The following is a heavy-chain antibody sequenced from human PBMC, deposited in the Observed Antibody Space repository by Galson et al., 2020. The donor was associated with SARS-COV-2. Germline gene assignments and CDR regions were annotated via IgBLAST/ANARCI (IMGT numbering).Heavy chain of an antibody. CDR1: GFTFSSYA. J-gene: IGHJ6*03. Sequence: GGSLRLSCAASGFTFSSYAMHWVRQAPGKGLEWVAVISYDGSNKYYADSVKGRFTISRDNSKNTLYLQMNSLRAEDTAVYYCARDGHHYDFWSGYSDKGTYYYYYYMDVWGKGTTVTVSS. CDR2: ISYDGSNK. CDR3: ARDGHHYDFWSGYSDKGTYYYYYYMDV. V-gene: IGHV3-30*04. D-gene: IGHD3-3*01.